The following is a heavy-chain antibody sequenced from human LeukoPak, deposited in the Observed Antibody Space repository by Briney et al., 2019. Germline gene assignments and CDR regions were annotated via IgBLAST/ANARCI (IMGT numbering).Heavy chain of an antibody. CDR1: GXSVSSGSYY. CDR2: IYYSGST. J-gene: IGHJ4*02. Sequence: SETLSLTCTVSGXSVSSGSYYWSWIRQPPGKGLEWIGYIYYSGSTNYNPSLKSRVTISVDTSKNQFSLRLSSVTAADTAVYYCARLPPTDSSGYYHFDYWGQGTLVTVSS. D-gene: IGHD3-22*01. V-gene: IGHV4-61*01. CDR3: ARLPPTDSSGYYHFDY.